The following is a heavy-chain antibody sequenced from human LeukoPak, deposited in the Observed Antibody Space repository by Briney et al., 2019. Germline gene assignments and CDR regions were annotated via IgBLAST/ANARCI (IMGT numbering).Heavy chain of an antibody. J-gene: IGHJ4*02. Sequence: GGSLRLSCAASGFTFSSYAMSWVRQAPGKGLEWVSAISGSVGSTYYADSLKGRFTISRDNSKNTLYLQMNSLRAEDTAVYYCAKPKTWIQLWFDFDYWGQGTLVTVSS. V-gene: IGHV3-23*01. CDR1: GFTFSSYA. CDR3: AKPKTWIQLWFDFDY. D-gene: IGHD5-18*01. CDR2: ISGSVGST.